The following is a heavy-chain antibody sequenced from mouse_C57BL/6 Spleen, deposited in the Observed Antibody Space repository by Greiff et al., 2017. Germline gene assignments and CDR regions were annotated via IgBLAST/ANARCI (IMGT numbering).Heavy chain of an antibody. J-gene: IGHJ1*02. CDR2: ILPGSCST. Sequence: VQLQQSVAELMQPVASVQLSCKATGYTFPGYWIEWVKQRPGHGLEWIGEILPGSCSTNYNEKFKGQATFTADTSSNTAYMPLRSLTTEDSAIYYCARCYYGSSYLYWYFDVWGTGTTVTDS. D-gene: IGHD1-1*01. CDR1: GYTFPGYW. V-gene: IGHV1-9*01. CDR3: ARCYYGSSYLYWYFDV.